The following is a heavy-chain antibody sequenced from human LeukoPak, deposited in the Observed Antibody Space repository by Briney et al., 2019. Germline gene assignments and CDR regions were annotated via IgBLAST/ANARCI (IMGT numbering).Heavy chain of an antibody. V-gene: IGHV3-74*01. D-gene: IGHD5-24*01. J-gene: IGHJ4*02. CDR3: ASFRRAGRDGYNDNY. Sequence: QPGGSLRLSCAASGFTFSSYWMHWVRQAPGKGLVWVSRINSDGSSTSYADSVKGRFTISRDNAKNTLYLQMNSLRAEDTAVYYCASFRRAGRDGYNDNYWGQGTLVTVSS. CDR1: GFTFSSYW. CDR2: INSDGSST.